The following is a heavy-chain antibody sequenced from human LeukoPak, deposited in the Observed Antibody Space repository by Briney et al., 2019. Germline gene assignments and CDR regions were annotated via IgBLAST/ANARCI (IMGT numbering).Heavy chain of an antibody. CDR1: GYTFTGYY. V-gene: IGHV1-2*02. J-gene: IGHJ4*02. Sequence: ASVKVSCKASGYTFTGYYMHWVRQAPRQGLEWMGWINPNSGGTNYAQKFQGRVTMTRDTSISTAYMELSRLRSDDTAVYYCARGDIVVVPAATLFDYWGQGTLVTVSS. CDR2: INPNSGGT. D-gene: IGHD2-2*01. CDR3: ARGDIVVVPAATLFDY.